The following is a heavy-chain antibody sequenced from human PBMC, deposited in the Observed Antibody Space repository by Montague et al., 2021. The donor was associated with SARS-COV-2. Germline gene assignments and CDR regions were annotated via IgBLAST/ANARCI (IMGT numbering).Heavy chain of an antibody. CDR1: GGSFSTYY. CDR2: IDHSGNT. D-gene: IGHD3-22*01. CDR3: ARGRYQNHLVLVVITSQEGYFDS. V-gene: IGHV4-34*01. Sequence: SETLPLTCAVYGGSFSTYYWAWIRQSPGKGLEWIGNIDHSGNTNYNPSLKSRVSISVDTSSSQFSLYLTSVTAADTAIYYCARGRYQNHLVLVVITSQEGYFDSWGQGTLVSVSS. J-gene: IGHJ4*02.